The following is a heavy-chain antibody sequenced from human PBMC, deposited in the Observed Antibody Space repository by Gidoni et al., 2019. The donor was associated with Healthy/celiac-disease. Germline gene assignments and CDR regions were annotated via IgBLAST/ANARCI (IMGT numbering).Heavy chain of an antibody. V-gene: IGHV3-9*01. CDR1: VFTFDDYA. CDR3: AKDAQGVRSRYYYYYMDV. J-gene: IGHJ6*03. CDR2: ISWNSGSI. D-gene: IGHD3-10*01. Sequence: EVQLVESGGGLVQPGRSLRLSCAASVFTFDDYARHWVRQAPGKGLEWVSGISWNSGSIGYADSVKGRVTISRDNAKNSLYLQMNSLRAEDTALYYCAKDAQGVRSRYYYYYMDVWGKGTTVTVSS.